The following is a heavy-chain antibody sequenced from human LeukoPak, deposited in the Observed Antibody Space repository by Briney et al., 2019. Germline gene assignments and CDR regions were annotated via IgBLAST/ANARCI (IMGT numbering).Heavy chain of an antibody. D-gene: IGHD6-13*01. CDR1: GSTFSSYA. V-gene: IGHV3-23*01. Sequence: PGGSLRLSCAASGSTFSSYAMNWVRQAPGKGLEWVSVISGSGGSTYYADSVKGRFTISRDNSKNTLYLQMNSLRAEDTAVYYCATDHIAAAGYFDYWGQGTLGTVSS. CDR2: ISGSGGST. J-gene: IGHJ4*02. CDR3: ATDHIAAAGYFDY.